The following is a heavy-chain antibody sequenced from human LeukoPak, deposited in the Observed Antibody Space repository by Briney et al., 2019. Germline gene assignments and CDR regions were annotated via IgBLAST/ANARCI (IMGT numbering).Heavy chain of an antibody. V-gene: IGHV4-59*08. CDR2: IYYSGST. J-gene: IGHJ4*02. CDR3: ARGYSYGPLGDY. Sequence: SETLSLTCTVSGGSISSYYWSWIRQPPGKGLEWIGYIYYSGSTNYNPSLKSRVTISVDTSKNQFSLKLSSVTAADTAVYYFARGYSYGPLGDYWGQGTLVTVSS. D-gene: IGHD5-18*01. CDR1: GGSISSYY.